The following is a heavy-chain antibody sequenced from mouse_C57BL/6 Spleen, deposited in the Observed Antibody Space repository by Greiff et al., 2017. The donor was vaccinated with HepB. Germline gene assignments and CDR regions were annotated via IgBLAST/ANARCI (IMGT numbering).Heavy chain of an antibody. Sequence: EVMLVESGGGLVKPGGSLKLSCAASGFTFSSYTMSWVRQTPEKRLEWVATISGGGGNTYYPDSVKGRFTISRDNAKNTLYLQMSSLRSEDTALYYCARQRSSYEYWYFDVWGTGTTVTVSS. CDR2: ISGGGGNT. V-gene: IGHV5-9*01. CDR1: GFTFSSYT. D-gene: IGHD1-1*01. CDR3: ARQRSSYEYWYFDV. J-gene: IGHJ1*03.